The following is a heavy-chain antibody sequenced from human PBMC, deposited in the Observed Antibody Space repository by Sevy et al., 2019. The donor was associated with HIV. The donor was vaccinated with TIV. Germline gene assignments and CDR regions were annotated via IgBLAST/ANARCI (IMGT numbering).Heavy chain of an antibody. CDR3: ARGHTNYYDSSGYQGIYFRH. J-gene: IGHJ1*01. V-gene: IGHV4-34*01. CDR1: GGSFSGYY. Sequence: SETLSLTCAVYGGSFSGYYWSWIRQPPGKGLEWIGEINHGGSTSYNPSLKSRVTISVDTSKNQFSLKLSSVTAADTAAHYCARGHTNYYDSSGYQGIYFRHWGQGTLVSVSS. D-gene: IGHD3-22*01. CDR2: INHGGST.